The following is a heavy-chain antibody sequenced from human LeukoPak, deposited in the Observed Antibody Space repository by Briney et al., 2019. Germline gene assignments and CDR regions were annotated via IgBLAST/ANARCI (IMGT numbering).Heavy chain of an antibody. D-gene: IGHD6-13*01. Sequence: GGSLRLSCAASGFTFSSYAMSWVRQAPGKGLEWVSSISGSGGSTYSADSVKDRFTISRDNSKNTLYLQMNSLRAEDTAVYYCAKGGIASPGFDYWGQGTLVTVSS. CDR1: GFTFSSYA. J-gene: IGHJ4*02. V-gene: IGHV3-23*01. CDR2: ISGSGGST. CDR3: AKGGIASPGFDY.